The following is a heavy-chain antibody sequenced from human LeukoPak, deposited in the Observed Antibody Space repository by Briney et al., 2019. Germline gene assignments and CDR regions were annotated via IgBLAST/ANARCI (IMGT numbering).Heavy chain of an antibody. CDR3: ARGYSYGSLDY. CDR1: GGSISSYY. V-gene: IGHV4-59*01. J-gene: IGHJ4*02. Sequence: PSETLSLTCTVSGGSISSYYWSWIRQPPGKGLEWMGYIYYSGSTNYNPSLKSRVTISVDTSKNQFSLKLSSVTAADTAVYYCARGYSYGSLDYWGRGTLVTVSS. CDR2: IYYSGST. D-gene: IGHD5-18*01.